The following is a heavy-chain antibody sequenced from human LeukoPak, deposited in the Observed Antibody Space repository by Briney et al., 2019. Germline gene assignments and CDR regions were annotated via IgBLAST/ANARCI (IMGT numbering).Heavy chain of an antibody. CDR1: GYTFTSYY. D-gene: IGHD6-13*01. V-gene: IGHV1-46*01. CDR3: ARDHHSSSWYVGTTDFDY. J-gene: IGHJ4*02. Sequence: GSLKVSCKASGYTFTSYYMHWVRQAPGQGLEWMGIINATGGSTSSAQKFQGRVTMTRDTSTSTVYMELSSLRSEDTAVYYCARDHHSSSWYVGTTDFDYWGQGTLVTVSS. CDR2: INATGGST.